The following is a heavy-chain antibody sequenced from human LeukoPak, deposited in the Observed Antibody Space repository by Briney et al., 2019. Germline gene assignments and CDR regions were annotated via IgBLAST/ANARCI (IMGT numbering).Heavy chain of an antibody. V-gene: IGHV3-9*01. Sequence: SLRLSCAASGFTFDDYAMHWVRQAPGKGLEWVSGISWNSGSIGYADSVKGRFTISRDNAKNSLYLQMNSLRAEDTALYYCAKSQTGTTSFDYWGQGTLVTVSS. CDR3: AKSQTGTTSFDY. CDR2: ISWNSGSI. D-gene: IGHD1-7*01. J-gene: IGHJ4*02. CDR1: GFTFDDYA.